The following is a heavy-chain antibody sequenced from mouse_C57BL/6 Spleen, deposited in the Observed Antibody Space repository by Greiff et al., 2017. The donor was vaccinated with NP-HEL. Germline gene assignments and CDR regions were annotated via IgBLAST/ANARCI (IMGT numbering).Heavy chain of an antibody. CDR1: GYAFSSSW. J-gene: IGHJ3*01. CDR3: ARSEGGAY. Sequence: QVQLKESGPELVKPGASVKISCKASGYAFSSSWMNWVKQRPGKGLEWIGRIYPGDGDTNYNGKFKGKATLTADKSSSTAYMQLSSLTSEDSAVYFCARSEGGAYWGQGTLVTVSA. CDR2: IYPGDGDT. V-gene: IGHV1-82*01.